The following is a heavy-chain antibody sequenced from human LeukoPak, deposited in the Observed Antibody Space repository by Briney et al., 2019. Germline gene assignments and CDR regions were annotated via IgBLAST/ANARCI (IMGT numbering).Heavy chain of an antibody. D-gene: IGHD3-10*01. V-gene: IGHV3-23*01. CDR1: GLTFDDYA. CDR3: AKDLSWFGGSLATFGY. CDR2: IGGSGGTT. Sequence: PGRSLRLSCAASGLTFDDYAMHWVRQAPGKGLEWVSSIGGSGGTTYYADSVQGRFTISRDNSKNTLYLQMNSLSAEDTAVYYCAKDLSWFGGSLATFGYWGQGTLATVSS. J-gene: IGHJ4*02.